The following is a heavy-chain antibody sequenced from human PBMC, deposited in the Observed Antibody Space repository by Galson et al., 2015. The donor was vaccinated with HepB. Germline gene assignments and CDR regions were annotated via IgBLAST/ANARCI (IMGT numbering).Heavy chain of an antibody. Sequence: ETLSLTCTVSGGSISGYHWSWIRQPPGKGLEWIGYIYHSGTTDYHPSLKSRVTISVDMSKNQFSLKMSSVTAADTALYYCARDGYNSGWYYFDYWGQGSLVTVSS. CDR2: IYHSGTT. V-gene: IGHV4-59*01. J-gene: IGHJ4*02. CDR1: GGSISGYH. D-gene: IGHD6-19*01. CDR3: ARDGYNSGWYYFDY.